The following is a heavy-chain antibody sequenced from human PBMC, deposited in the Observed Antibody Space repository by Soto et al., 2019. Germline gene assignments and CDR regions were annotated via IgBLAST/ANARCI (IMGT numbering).Heavy chain of an antibody. V-gene: IGHV4-39*01. CDR2: IYHTGNT. D-gene: IGHD3-22*01. J-gene: IGHJ5*02. CDR1: GGSISSSSYY. Sequence: ASETLSLTCTVSGGSISSSSYYWAWIRQPPGKGLEWIGSIYHTGNTYYNPSLRSRVTISVDTSKNQFSLKLTSVTAADTAVYYCARDYYDSSDYTTNWFDPWGQGTQVTVSS. CDR3: ARDYYDSSDYTTNWFDP.